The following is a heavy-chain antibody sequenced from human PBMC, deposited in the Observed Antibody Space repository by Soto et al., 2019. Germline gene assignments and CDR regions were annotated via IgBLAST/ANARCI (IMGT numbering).Heavy chain of an antibody. D-gene: IGHD6-6*01. Sequence: GASVKVSCKASGYTFTRYGISWVRQAPGQGLEWMGWISAYNGNTNYAQKLQGRVTMTTDTSTSTAYMELRSLRSDDTAVYYCARDLVGYSSSSRFDNWGQGTLVTVSS. CDR2: ISAYNGNT. CDR1: GYTFTRYG. CDR3: ARDLVGYSSSSRFDN. V-gene: IGHV1-18*01. J-gene: IGHJ4*02.